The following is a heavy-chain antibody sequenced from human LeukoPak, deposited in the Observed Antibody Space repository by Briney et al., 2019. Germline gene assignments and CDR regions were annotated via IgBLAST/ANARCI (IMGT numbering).Heavy chain of an antibody. CDR3: ARLFPYSYGYLGFHYGMDV. Sequence: GGSLRLSCAASGFTVSSNYMSWVRQAPGKGLEWVSVIYSGGSTYYADSVKGRFTISRDNSKNTLYLQMNSLRAEDTAVYYCARLFPYSYGYLGFHYGMDVWGQGTTVTVSS. D-gene: IGHD5-18*01. V-gene: IGHV3-53*01. CDR1: GFTVSSNY. CDR2: IYSGGST. J-gene: IGHJ6*02.